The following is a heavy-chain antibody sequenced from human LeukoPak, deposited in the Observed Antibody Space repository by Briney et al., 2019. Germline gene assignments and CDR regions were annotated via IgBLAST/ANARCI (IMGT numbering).Heavy chain of an antibody. CDR2: ITLSGGST. Sequence: GGSLRLSCAASGFTFSYYDMSWVRQAPGKGLEGVASITLSGGSTFYADSVKGRFTISRDNSKNTLYLQMNSLSAEDTAVYYCAKRGNPAVGHHYLDVWGKGTTVSVSS. D-gene: IGHD2-2*01. J-gene: IGHJ6*03. CDR1: GFTFSYYD. V-gene: IGHV3-23*01. CDR3: AKRGNPAVGHHYLDV.